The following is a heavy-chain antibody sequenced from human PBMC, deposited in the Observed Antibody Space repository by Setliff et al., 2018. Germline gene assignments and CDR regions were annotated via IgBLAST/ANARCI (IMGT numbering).Heavy chain of an antibody. CDR2: ISYDGSNK. CDR1: GFTFSSYA. V-gene: IGHV3-30*07. J-gene: IGHJ6*03. CDR3: ARSSVVGGYSTTYYFDYMDV. D-gene: IGHD3-3*01. Sequence: GGSLRLSCAASGFTFSSYAMHWVRQAPGKGLEWVAVISYDGSNKYYADSVKGRFTISRENAKNSFYLQMNSLTAGDTAVYYCARSSVVGGYSTTYYFDYMDVWGKGTTVTVSS.